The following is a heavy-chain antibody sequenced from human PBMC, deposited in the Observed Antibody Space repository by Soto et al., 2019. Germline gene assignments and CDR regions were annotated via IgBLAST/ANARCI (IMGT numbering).Heavy chain of an antibody. Sequence: QVQLVQSGAEVKKPGASVKVSCQASGYTFTSYCLHWVRQAPGQGLEWMGMINPRAGSTGYAQKFQGRFTMTRDTSTSTVYMDLSSLRSEDTAVYYCARDISDYYDSSGYCFQHWGQGTLVTVSS. V-gene: IGHV1-46*01. J-gene: IGHJ1*01. CDR2: INPRAGST. CDR1: GYTFTSYC. D-gene: IGHD3-22*01. CDR3: ARDISDYYDSSGYCFQH.